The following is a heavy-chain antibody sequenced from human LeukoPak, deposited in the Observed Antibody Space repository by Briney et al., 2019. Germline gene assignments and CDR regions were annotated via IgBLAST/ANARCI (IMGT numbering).Heavy chain of an antibody. CDR2: INAGNGNT. CDR1: GSTFTTYA. D-gene: IGHD4-17*01. J-gene: IGHJ4*02. V-gene: IGHV1-3*01. CDR3: ARPDYGDTPPRY. Sequence: ASVKLSCTASGSTFTTYAMHWVRQAPGQRLEWMGWINAGNGNTKYSQKFQGRVTITSDTSASTAYMELSSLRSEDTAVYYCARPDYGDTPPRYWGQGTLVTVSS.